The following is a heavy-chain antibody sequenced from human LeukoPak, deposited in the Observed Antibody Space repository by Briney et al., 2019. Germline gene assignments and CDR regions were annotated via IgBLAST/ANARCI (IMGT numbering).Heavy chain of an antibody. Sequence: GGSLRLSCSASGFNFSDFYMNWVRQAPGKGLEWISYISSSADTIYCAASVKGRFTISRDNAKNSLYLRMYSLRAEDTGIYYCARDPLNSVYADMDVWGKGTTVTVSS. CDR1: GFNFSDFY. V-gene: IGHV3-11*04. CDR3: ARDPLNSVYADMDV. CDR2: ISSSADTI. D-gene: IGHD2-8*01. J-gene: IGHJ6*03.